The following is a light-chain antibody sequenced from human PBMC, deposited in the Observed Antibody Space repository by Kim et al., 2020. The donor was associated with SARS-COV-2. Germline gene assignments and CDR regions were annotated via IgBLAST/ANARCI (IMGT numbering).Light chain of an antibody. CDR2: KVS. Sequence: SIPCRASQSLEFRDGKTDLNWFHQRPGESPRRLIYKVSNRDSGVPDRLSGSGSGTDFTLKISRVEAEDVGVYYCMYGTHWPPSFTFGGGTKVDIK. V-gene: IGKV2-30*01. J-gene: IGKJ4*01. CDR3: MYGTHWPPSFT. CDR1: QSLEFRDGKTD.